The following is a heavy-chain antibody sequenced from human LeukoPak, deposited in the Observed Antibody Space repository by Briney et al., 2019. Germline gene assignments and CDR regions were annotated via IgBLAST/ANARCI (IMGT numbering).Heavy chain of an antibody. CDR3: ARDDPRPGYCSGGSCSYYYMDV. D-gene: IGHD2-15*01. CDR2: ISAYNGNT. J-gene: IGHJ6*03. CDR1: GYTFTSYG. V-gene: IGHV1-18*01. Sequence: GASVKVSCKASGYTFTSYGISWVRQAPGQGLEWMGWISAYNGNTNYAQKLQGRVTMTTDTSTSTAYMELRSLRSDDTAVYYCARDDPRPGYCSGGSCSYYYMDVWGKGTTVAVSS.